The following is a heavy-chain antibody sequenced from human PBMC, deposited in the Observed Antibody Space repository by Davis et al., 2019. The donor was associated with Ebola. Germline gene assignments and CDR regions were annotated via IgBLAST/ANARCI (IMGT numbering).Heavy chain of an antibody. CDR1: GYTFTDYA. CDR2: INAGTDNT. CDR3: ARDRQGPAD. Sequence: ASVKVSCKASGYTFTDYAMYWVRQAPGQRLEWVAWINAGTDNTKYSETFQGRVTLTRDTSANTVCMDLAGLTSQDTAVYYCARDRQGPADWGQGTLVTVSS. J-gene: IGHJ4*02. V-gene: IGHV1-3*01.